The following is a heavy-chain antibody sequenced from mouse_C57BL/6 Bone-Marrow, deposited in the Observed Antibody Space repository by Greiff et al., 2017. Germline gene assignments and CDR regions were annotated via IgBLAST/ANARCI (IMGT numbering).Heavy chain of an antibody. CDR1: GFNIKDDY. J-gene: IGHJ2*01. D-gene: IGHD2-3*01. CDR2: IDPENGDT. CDR3: TTWLLRY. Sequence: EVQLQQSGAELVRPGASVKLSCTASGFNIKDDYMHWVKQRPEQGLEWIGWIDPENGDTEYASKFQGKATITADTSSNTAYLQLSSLTSEDTAVYYCTTWLLRYWGQGTTLTVSS. V-gene: IGHV14-4*01.